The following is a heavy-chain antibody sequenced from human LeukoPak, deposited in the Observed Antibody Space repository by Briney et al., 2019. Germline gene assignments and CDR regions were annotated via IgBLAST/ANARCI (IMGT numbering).Heavy chain of an antibody. V-gene: IGHV3-30*03. D-gene: IGHD6-6*01. Sequence: GGSLRLSCATSGFTFSPDPMHWVRQAPGKGLEWVAVIAYDGGNIFYAPSVRGRFTISRDNSRGTLSLQMNSLKVEDTALYYCVRDPSARFYFDYWGQGTLVTVSS. J-gene: IGHJ4*02. CDR1: GFTFSPDP. CDR2: IAYDGGNI. CDR3: VRDPSARFYFDY.